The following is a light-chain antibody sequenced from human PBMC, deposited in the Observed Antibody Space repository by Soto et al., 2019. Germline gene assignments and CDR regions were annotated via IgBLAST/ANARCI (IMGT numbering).Light chain of an antibody. CDR2: AAS. CDR3: QKHDSAPIT. CDR1: QGISNY. Sequence: NQMTQSPSSLSASVGDRVTITCRASQGISNYLAWYQQKPGKFPKLLIYAASTLQSGVPSRFSGSGSGTDFTLTISSLQPEDVASYYCQKHDSAPITFCQGTRLEIK. J-gene: IGKJ5*01. V-gene: IGKV1-27*01.